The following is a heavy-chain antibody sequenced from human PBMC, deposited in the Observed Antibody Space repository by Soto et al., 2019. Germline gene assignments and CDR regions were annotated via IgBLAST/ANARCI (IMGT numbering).Heavy chain of an antibody. CDR1: GFTFSSHY. CDR2: ISSTTNYI. J-gene: IGHJ4*02. Sequence: PGGSLRLSCAASGFTFSSHYMNWVRQAPGKGLEWVSSISSTTNYIYYGDSMKGRFTISRDNAKNSLYLEMNSLRAEDTAVYYCARESEDLTSNFDYWGQGTLVTVSS. V-gene: IGHV3-21*06. CDR3: ARESEDLTSNFDY.